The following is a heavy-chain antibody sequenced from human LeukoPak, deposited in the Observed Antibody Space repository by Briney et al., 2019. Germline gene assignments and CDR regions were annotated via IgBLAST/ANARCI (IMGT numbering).Heavy chain of an antibody. J-gene: IGHJ6*03. CDR1: GGSISSYY. V-gene: IGHV4-59*01. D-gene: IGHD6-13*01. CDR2: IYYSGST. Sequence: SETLSLTCTVSGGSISSYYWSWIRQPPGRGLEWIGYIYYSGSTNYNPSLKSRVTISVDTSKNQFSLKLSSVTAADTAVYYCARGQSTFSSSWYVAWYYYMDVWGKGTTVTVSS. CDR3: ARGQSTFSSSWYVAWYYYMDV.